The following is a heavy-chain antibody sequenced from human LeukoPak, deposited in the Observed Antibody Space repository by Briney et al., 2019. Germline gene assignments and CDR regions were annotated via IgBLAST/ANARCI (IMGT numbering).Heavy chain of an antibody. V-gene: IGHV1-2*02. D-gene: IGHD2-15*01. J-gene: IGHJ4*02. Sequence: ASVKVSCKASGYTFTGYYMHWVRQAPGQGLEWMGWINPNSGGTNYAQKFQGRVTMTRDTSISTAYMELSRLRSDDTAVYYCARVRYCSGGSCYRNFDYWGQGTLVTVSS. CDR1: GYTFTGYY. CDR2: INPNSGGT. CDR3: ARVRYCSGGSCYRNFDY.